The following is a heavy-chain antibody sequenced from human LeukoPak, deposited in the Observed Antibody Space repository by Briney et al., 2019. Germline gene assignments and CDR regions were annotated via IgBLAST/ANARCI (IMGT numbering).Heavy chain of an antibody. CDR3: ARARYYYGSGSQNRIDY. CDR2: INSDGSST. D-gene: IGHD3-10*01. Sequence: GGSLRLSCAASGFTFSTYAVNWVRQAPGKGLVWVSRINSDGSSTSYADSVKGRFTISRDNAKNTLYLQMNSLRAEDTAVYYCARARYYYGSGSQNRIDYWGQGTLVTVSS. CDR1: GFTFSTYA. V-gene: IGHV3-74*01. J-gene: IGHJ4*02.